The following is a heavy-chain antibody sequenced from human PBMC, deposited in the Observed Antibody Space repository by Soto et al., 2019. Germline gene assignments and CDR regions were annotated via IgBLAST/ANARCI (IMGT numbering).Heavy chain of an antibody. CDR2: ISGSGGST. Sequence: PGGSLRLSCAASGFTFSSYAMSWVRQAPGKGLEWVSAISGSGGSTYYADSVKGRFTISRDNSKNTLYLQMNSLRAEDTAVYYCAKRERLSSWQVYGMDVWGKETRVTVP. CDR3: AKRERLSSWQVYGMDV. V-gene: IGHV3-23*01. CDR1: GFTFSSYA. D-gene: IGHD6-13*01. J-gene: IGHJ6*04.